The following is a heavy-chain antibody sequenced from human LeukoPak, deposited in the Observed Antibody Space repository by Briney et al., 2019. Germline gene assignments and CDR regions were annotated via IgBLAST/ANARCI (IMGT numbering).Heavy chain of an antibody. CDR3: ARVGVTAATADY. CDR1: EYTFTGYY. Sequence: ASVKVSCKASEYTFTGYYLHWVRQAPGQGPEWMGIINPRGGSTDYSHKFQDRLTMTSDTSTSTVYMELNSLRSEDTAVYFCARVGVTAATADYWGQGTLVTVSS. D-gene: IGHD6-25*01. V-gene: IGHV1-46*01. CDR2: INPRGGST. J-gene: IGHJ4*02.